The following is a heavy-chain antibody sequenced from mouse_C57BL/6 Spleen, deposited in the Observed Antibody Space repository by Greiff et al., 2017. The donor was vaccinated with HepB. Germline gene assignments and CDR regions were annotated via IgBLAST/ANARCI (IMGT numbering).Heavy chain of an antibody. Sequence: ESGAELVRPGASVTLSCKASGYTFTDYEMHWVKQTPVHGLEWIGAIDPETGGTAYNQKFKGKAILTADKSSSTAYMELRSLTSEDSAVYYCTRSYYYGSSYRYFDVWGTGTTVTVSS. CDR3: TRSYYYGSSYRYFDV. V-gene: IGHV1-15*01. CDR1: GYTFTDYE. D-gene: IGHD1-1*01. CDR2: IDPETGGT. J-gene: IGHJ1*03.